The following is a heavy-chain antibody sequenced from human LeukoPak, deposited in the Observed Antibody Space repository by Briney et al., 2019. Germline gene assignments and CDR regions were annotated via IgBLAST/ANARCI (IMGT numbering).Heavy chain of an antibody. V-gene: IGHV4-61*02. CDR3: ARGDYYGSGSYYNSAFDI. J-gene: IGHJ3*02. D-gene: IGHD3-10*01. CDR1: GGSISTGTYY. CDR2: IYTSGST. Sequence: SQTLSLTCAVSGGSISTGTYYWSWIRQPAGKGLEWIGRIYTSGSTNYNPSLKSRVTISVDTSKNQFSLKLNSVTAADTAVYYCARGDYYGSGSYYNSAFDIWGQGTMVTVSS.